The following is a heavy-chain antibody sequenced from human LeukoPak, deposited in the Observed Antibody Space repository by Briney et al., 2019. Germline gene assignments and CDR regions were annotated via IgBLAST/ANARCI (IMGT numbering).Heavy chain of an antibody. V-gene: IGHV3-74*01. CDR2: INSEGSSA. Sequence: GASLRLSCAASGFTFSSYWMHWVRQAPGKGLVWVSRINSEGSSASYADSVKGRFTISRDNAKNTLFLQMTSLRAEDTAVYYCANALMGSYFECWGQGTLATVSS. CDR1: GFTFSSYW. D-gene: IGHD7-27*01. J-gene: IGHJ4*03. CDR3: ANALMGSYFEC.